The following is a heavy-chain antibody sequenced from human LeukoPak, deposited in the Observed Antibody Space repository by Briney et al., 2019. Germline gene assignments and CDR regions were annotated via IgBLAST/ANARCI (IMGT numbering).Heavy chain of an antibody. Sequence: SETLSLTCSVSGVSMSSYHWSWIRQPPGKGLEWIGYIYYSGSANYNPSLKGRVAISVDTSKNQFSLKVGSVTAADTAVYYCARRGTGWYNFDSWGQGTLVTVSS. CDR2: IYYSGSA. CDR1: GVSMSSYH. V-gene: IGHV4-59*08. J-gene: IGHJ4*02. CDR3: ARRGTGWYNFDS. D-gene: IGHD6-19*01.